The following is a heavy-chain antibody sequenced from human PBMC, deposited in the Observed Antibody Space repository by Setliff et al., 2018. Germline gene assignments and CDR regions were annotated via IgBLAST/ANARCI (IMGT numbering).Heavy chain of an antibody. V-gene: IGHV1-18*01. CDR1: GYTFTTYG. Sequence: ASVKVSCKASGYTFTTYGISWVRQAPGQGLEWMGWISSNNGNTNYAQHLQGRVTMTADTSTSTAYMELSRLRSDDTAVYYCARVRDGLWGQGTLVTVSS. CDR3: ARVRDGL. J-gene: IGHJ4*02. CDR2: ISSNNGNT.